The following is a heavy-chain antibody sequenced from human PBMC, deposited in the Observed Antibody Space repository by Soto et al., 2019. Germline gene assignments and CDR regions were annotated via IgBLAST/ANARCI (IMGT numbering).Heavy chain of an antibody. J-gene: IGHJ2*01. Sequence: QVQLVQSGGEVKKPGASVKVSCQASGYTFSDYAISWVRQAPGQGLEWMGWISASTRNTDQAQNFQGRIIMTLDTSTTTAYMELRSLRSDDTAVYYCLRCYCSVGSCYACWHFDLWGRGTLVSVSS. V-gene: IGHV1-18*01. CDR1: GYTFSDYA. D-gene: IGHD2-15*01. CDR3: LRCYCSVGSCYACWHFDL. CDR2: ISASTRNT.